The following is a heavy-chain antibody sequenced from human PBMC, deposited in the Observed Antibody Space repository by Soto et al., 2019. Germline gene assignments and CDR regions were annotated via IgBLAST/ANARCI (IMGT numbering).Heavy chain of an antibody. CDR3: ARDRYSSSWTKAYYYGMDV. J-gene: IGHJ6*02. V-gene: IGHV3-11*01. D-gene: IGHD6-13*01. CDR2: ISSSGSTI. Sequence: ESGGGLVKPGGSLRLSCAASGFTFSDYYMSWIRQAPGKGLEWVSYISSSGSTIYYADSVKGRFTISRDNAKNSLYLQMNSLRAEDTAVYYCARDRYSSSWTKAYYYGMDVWGQGTTVTVSS. CDR1: GFTFSDYY.